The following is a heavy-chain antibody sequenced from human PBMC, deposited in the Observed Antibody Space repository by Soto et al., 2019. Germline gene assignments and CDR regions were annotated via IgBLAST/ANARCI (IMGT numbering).Heavy chain of an antibody. CDR2: ISYDGSNK. D-gene: IGHD3-22*01. CDR3: AKALWSVYYYYSSAYYSFEY. CDR1: GFTFSSYA. V-gene: IGHV3-30*18. Sequence: QVQLVESGGGVVQPGRSLRLPCAASGFTFSSYAMHWVRQAPGKGLEWVAVISYDGSNKHYADSVKGRFTISRDNSKKTMYMPMNSLRAEDTAVYYCAKALWSVYYYYSSAYYSFEYWGQGTLVTVSS. J-gene: IGHJ4*02.